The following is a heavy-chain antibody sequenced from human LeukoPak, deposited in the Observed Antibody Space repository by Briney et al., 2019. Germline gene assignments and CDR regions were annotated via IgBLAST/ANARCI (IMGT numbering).Heavy chain of an antibody. Sequence: KSSQTLSLTCTVSGVSISSGGYYWSWIRQPPGKGLEWIGYIYHSGSTYYNPSLKSRVTISVDRSKNQFSLKLSSVTAADTAVYYCARGVRGENWFDPWGQGTLVTVSS. CDR3: ARGVRGENWFDP. CDR1: GVSISSGGYY. CDR2: IYHSGST. V-gene: IGHV4-30-2*01. D-gene: IGHD3-10*01. J-gene: IGHJ5*02.